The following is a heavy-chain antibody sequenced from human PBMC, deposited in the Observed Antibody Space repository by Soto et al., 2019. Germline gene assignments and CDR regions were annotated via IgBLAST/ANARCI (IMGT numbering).Heavy chain of an antibody. CDR2: ISSGGSYI. J-gene: IGHJ5*02. D-gene: IGHD2-21*01. V-gene: IGHV3-21*01. CDR3: TRDQGVIYDSWFDP. CDR1: FTFSMYS. Sequence: EVQVVESGGGLVQPGGSLRLSCSFTFSMYSMNWVRQAPGKGLEWVASISSGGSYIKYADSVKGRFTSARDTAKNSVSLQMDSLRVDDTAVYFCTRDQGVIYDSWFDPWRQGTLVTVPS.